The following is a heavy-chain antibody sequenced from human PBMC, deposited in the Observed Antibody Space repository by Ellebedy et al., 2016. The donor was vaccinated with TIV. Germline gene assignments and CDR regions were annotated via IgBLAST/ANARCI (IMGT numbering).Heavy chain of an antibody. CDR1: GGAISSGGYY. V-gene: IGHV4-61*08. Sequence: MPSETLSLTCIVSGGAISSGGYYWSWIRQPPGKRLEWIGYIYYSGSTNYNPSLNSRVTISVDTSKNQFSLKLTSVTAADTAVYYCARVVWQLPVSYAFDIWGQGTMVTVSS. CDR2: IYYSGST. J-gene: IGHJ3*02. CDR3: ARVVWQLPVSYAFDI. D-gene: IGHD2-15*01.